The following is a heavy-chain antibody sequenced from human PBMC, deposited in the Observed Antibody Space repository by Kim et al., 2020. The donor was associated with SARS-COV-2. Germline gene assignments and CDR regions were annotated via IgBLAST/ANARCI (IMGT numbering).Heavy chain of an antibody. D-gene: IGHD6-13*01. CDR2: ISTDGRET. CDR1: GFSFGHYA. V-gene: IGHV3-64D*09. Sequence: GGSLRLSCSVFGFSFGHYAMYWVRQAPGKGLEYVSAISTDGRETFYTDSVKGRFTISRDNSKNTLYLQMTSLRPEDTALYYCVKTSSTWPRHVDYWGQGSLVTVSS. J-gene: IGHJ4*02. CDR3: VKTSSTWPRHVDY.